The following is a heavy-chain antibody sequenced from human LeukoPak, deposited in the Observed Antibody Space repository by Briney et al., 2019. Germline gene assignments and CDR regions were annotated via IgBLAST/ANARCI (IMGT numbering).Heavy chain of an antibody. D-gene: IGHD3-22*01. J-gene: IGHJ5*02. CDR2: INNDGKST. Sequence: GGSLRLSCAASGFTFSSYWMSWVRQAPGKGLVWVSRINNDGKSTSHADSVKGRFTISRDNAKNTLYLQMNSLRAEDTAVYYCARAADSDVNWFDPWGQGTLVTVSS. CDR3: ARAADSDVNWFDP. CDR1: GFTFSSYW. V-gene: IGHV3-74*01.